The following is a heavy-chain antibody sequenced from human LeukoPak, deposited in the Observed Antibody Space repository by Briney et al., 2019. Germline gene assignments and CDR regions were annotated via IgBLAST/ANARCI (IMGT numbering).Heavy chain of an antibody. V-gene: IGHV1-8*01. CDR1: GYTFTSYD. Sequence: ASVKVSCKASGYTFTSYDINWVRQATGQGLEWMGWMNPNSGNTGYAQKFQGRVTMNRNTSISTAYMELSSLRSEDTAVYYCARVGRRDGYNFHYWGQGTLVTVSS. J-gene: IGHJ4*02. CDR2: MNPNSGNT. CDR3: ARVGRRDGYNFHY. D-gene: IGHD5-24*01.